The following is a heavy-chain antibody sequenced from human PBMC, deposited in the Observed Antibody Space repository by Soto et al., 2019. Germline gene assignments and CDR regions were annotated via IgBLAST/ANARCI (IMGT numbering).Heavy chain of an antibody. V-gene: IGHV3-33*01. CDR3: ARDLGTTSSIAARVRGYFDY. J-gene: IGHJ4*02. CDR2: IWYDGSNK. Sequence: GGSLRLSCAASGFTFSSYGMHWVRQAPGKGLEWVAVIWYDGSNKYYADSVKGRFTISRDNSKNTLYLQMNSLRAEDTAVYYCARDLGTTSSIAARVRGYFDYWGQGTLVTVSS. D-gene: IGHD6-6*01. CDR1: GFTFSSYG.